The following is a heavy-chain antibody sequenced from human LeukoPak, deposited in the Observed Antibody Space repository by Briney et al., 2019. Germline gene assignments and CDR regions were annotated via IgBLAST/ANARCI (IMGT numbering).Heavy chain of an antibody. CDR2: INPNSGGT. V-gene: IGHV1-2*02. CDR1: GYIFTSFG. Sequence: ASVKVSCKTSGYIFTSFGITWVRQAPGQGLEWMGWINPNSGGTNYAQKFQGRVTMTRDTSISTAYMELSRLRSDDTAVYYCAGGRASYYMDVWGKGTTVTISS. J-gene: IGHJ6*03. D-gene: IGHD2-15*01. CDR3: AGGRASYYMDV.